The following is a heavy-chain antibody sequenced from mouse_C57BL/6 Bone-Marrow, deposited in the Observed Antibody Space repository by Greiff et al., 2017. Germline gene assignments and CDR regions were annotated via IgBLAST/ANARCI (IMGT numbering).Heavy chain of an antibody. CDR2: IHPNSGST. V-gene: IGHV1-64*01. J-gene: IGHJ4*01. CDR1: GYTFTSYW. D-gene: IGHD2-14*01. CDR3: ARRVLYYSMDY. Sequence: QVQLQQPGAELVKPGASVKLSCKASGYTFTSYWMHWVKQRPGQGLEWIGMIHPNSGSTNYNEKFKSKATLTVDKSSSEAYMQISSLTSEDSAVYDCARRVLYYSMDYWGQGTSVTVSS.